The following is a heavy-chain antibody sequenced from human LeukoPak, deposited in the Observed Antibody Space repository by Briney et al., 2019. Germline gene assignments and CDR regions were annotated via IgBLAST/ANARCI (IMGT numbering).Heavy chain of an antibody. J-gene: IGHJ6*02. CDR2: LYSGGSA. CDR1: GFIVSSNY. V-gene: IGHV3-53*01. CDR3: ARDSETETGWYYYGMDV. Sequence: GGSLRLSCAASGFIVSSNYMNWVRQAPGKGLEWIADLYSGGSAYYADSVKGRFTISRDNSKSTLYLQIYSLRAEDTAIYYCARDSETETGWYYYGMDVWGQGTTVTVSS. D-gene: IGHD1-1*01.